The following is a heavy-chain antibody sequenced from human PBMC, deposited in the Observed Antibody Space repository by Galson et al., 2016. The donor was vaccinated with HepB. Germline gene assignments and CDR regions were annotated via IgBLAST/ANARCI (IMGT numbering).Heavy chain of an antibody. J-gene: IGHJ4*02. CDR3: AKLDCGRDCPRDD. CDR2: ISYDGGDK. D-gene: IGHD2-21*02. CDR1: GFTFSRYG. Sequence: SLRLSCAASGFTFSRYGMHWVRQAPGKGLEWVAVISYDGGDKQYADSVKGRFTVSRDNSKNTLFLQMNSLRVGDAAVYYCAKLDCGRDCPRDDWGQGTLVTVSS. V-gene: IGHV3-30*19.